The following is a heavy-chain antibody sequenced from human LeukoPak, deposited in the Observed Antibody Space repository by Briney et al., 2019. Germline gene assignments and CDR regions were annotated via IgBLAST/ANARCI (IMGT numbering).Heavy chain of an antibody. CDR1: GYTFTGYY. Sequence: GASVKVSCKASGYTFTGYYMHWVRQAPGKGLEWMGGFDPEDGETIYAQKFQGRVTMTEDTSTDTAYMELSSLRSEDTAVYYCATTYSSGWYGWFDPWGQGTLVTVSS. J-gene: IGHJ5*02. V-gene: IGHV1-24*01. CDR2: FDPEDGET. CDR3: ATTYSSGWYGWFDP. D-gene: IGHD6-19*01.